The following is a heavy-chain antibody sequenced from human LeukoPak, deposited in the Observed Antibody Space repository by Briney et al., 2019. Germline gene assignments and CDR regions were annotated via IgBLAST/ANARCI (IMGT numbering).Heavy chain of an antibody. CDR2: TYYRSKWYN. CDR3: ARGSLSGSYFAAHFDY. D-gene: IGHD1-26*01. CDR1: GDSVSSNSAA. V-gene: IGHV6-1*01. J-gene: IGHJ4*02. Sequence: SQTLSLICAISGDSVSSNSAAWNWIRQSPSRGLEWLGRTYYRSKWYNDYAVSVKSRITINPDTSKNQFSLQLNSVTPEDTAVYYCARGSLSGSYFAAHFDYWGQGTLVTVSS.